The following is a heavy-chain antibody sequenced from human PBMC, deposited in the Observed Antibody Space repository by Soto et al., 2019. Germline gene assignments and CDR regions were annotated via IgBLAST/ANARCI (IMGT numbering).Heavy chain of an antibody. J-gene: IGHJ6*02. V-gene: IGHV3-30*18. CDR2: VSYDGSNK. CDR3: AKSRCSSTSCYIWGYYYGMDV. Sequence: LRLSCAASGFTLNSYGVHWVRQAPGKGLEWVAVVSYDGSNKYYADSVKGRFTISRDNSKNTLYLQMNSMRAEDTAVYYCAKSRCSSTSCYIWGYYYGMDVWGQGTTVTVSS. CDR1: GFTLNSYG. D-gene: IGHD2-2*02.